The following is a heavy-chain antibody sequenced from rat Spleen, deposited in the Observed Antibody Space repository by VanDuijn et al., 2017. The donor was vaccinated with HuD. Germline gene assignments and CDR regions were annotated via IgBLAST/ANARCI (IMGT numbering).Heavy chain of an antibody. J-gene: IGHJ2*01. Sequence: EVQLVETGGSLVQPGKSLKLTCATSGFSFSSAWIHWVRQSPEKQLEWVAQIKAKSNNYATYYAESIKGRFSISRDDSKSSVYLQMNSLKEEDTAIYYCIWDYRNWFPYWGQGVMVTVSS. V-gene: IGHV6-8*01. CDR1: GFSFSSAW. CDR3: IWDYRNWFPY. D-gene: IGHD1-1*01. CDR2: IKAKSNNYAT.